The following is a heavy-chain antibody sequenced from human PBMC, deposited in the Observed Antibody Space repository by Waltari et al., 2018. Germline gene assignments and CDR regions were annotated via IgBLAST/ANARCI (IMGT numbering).Heavy chain of an antibody. CDR3: AKERLTVATESFDS. J-gene: IGHJ4*02. Sequence: EVQLLESGGGLVQPGGSLRLSCAASGLIFRTYGMNWVRQAQGKGLEWVAGISDSGGKTFYADSAKGRFTISRDNSQKTLYLQMNGLGVDDTAVYFCAKERLTVATESFDSWGQGTLVTVSS. CDR2: ISDSGGKT. CDR1: GLIFRTYG. D-gene: IGHD4-17*01. V-gene: IGHV3-23*01.